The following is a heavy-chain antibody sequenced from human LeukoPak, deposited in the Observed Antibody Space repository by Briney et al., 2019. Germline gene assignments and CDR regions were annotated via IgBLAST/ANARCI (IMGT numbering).Heavy chain of an antibody. CDR2: ISGSGGST. J-gene: IGHJ4*02. Sequence: GGSLRLSCAASGFTFSSYAMSWVRQAPGKGLEWVSAISGSGGSTYYADSVKGRFTICRDNSKNTLYLQMNSLRAEDTAVYYCAKDLRFLDYFDYWGQGTLVTVSS. D-gene: IGHD3-3*01. V-gene: IGHV3-23*01. CDR1: GFTFSSYA. CDR3: AKDLRFLDYFDY.